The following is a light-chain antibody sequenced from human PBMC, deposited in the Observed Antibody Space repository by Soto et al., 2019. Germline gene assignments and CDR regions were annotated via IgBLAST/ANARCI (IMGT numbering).Light chain of an antibody. CDR1: SSDVGGYNY. CDR3: SSYTSSIS. J-gene: IGLJ2*01. Sequence: QSVLTQPASVSGSPGQSITISCTGTSSDVGGYNYVSWYQQHPGKAPKLMIYDVNTRPSGVSNRFSGSKSSNTASLTISGLQAEDEADYYCSSYTSSISFGGGTKLTVL. V-gene: IGLV2-14*01. CDR2: DVN.